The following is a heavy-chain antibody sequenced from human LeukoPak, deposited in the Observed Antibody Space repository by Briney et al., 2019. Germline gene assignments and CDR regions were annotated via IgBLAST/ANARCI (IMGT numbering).Heavy chain of an antibody. J-gene: IGHJ4*02. Sequence: PSGTLSLTCAVSGGSINSDYWWTWVRQSPGKGLEWIGEIYHTGSVNYNLSLESRVTISRDRSKNQFSLMLRSVTAADTAVYYCARHDDFLSAYNYWGQGILDTVSS. CDR3: ARHDDFLSAYNY. D-gene: IGHD3-3*01. CDR1: GGSINSDYW. V-gene: IGHV4-4*02. CDR2: IYHTGSV.